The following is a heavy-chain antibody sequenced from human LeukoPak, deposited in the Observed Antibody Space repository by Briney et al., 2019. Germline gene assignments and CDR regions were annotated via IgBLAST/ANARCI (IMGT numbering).Heavy chain of an antibody. CDR3: AKDDGTYRNFNF. Sequence: GGSLRLSCAASGFTFSSYSMNWVRQAPGKGLEWVSYISSSSSTIYYADSVKGRFTISRDNAKNSLYLQMNSLRAEDTAVYYCAKDDGTYRNFNFWGHGTMVTVSS. D-gene: IGHD1-26*01. V-gene: IGHV3-48*04. CDR1: GFTFSSYS. CDR2: ISSSSSTI. J-gene: IGHJ3*01.